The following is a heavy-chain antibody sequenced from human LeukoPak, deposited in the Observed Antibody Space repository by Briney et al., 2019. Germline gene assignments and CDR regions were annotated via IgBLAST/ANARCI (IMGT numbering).Heavy chain of an antibody. V-gene: IGHV3-23*01. Sequence: GGSLRLSCVGSGFILRSYAMSWVRQAPGKGLQWVSSLGISGDYAWYAGSVKGRFTISRDSFKNTLYLQMNSLRPEDTAVYYCAKEGDYYGSGSYRDGFDIWGQGTRATVSS. CDR2: LGISGDYA. D-gene: IGHD3-10*01. J-gene: IGHJ3*02. CDR1: GFILRSYA. CDR3: AKEGDYYGSGSYRDGFDI.